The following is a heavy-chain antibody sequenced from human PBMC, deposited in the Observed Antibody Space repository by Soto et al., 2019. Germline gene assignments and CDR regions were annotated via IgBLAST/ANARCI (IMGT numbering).Heavy chain of an antibody. J-gene: IGHJ4*02. CDR3: VRDAPIGSTLSGYEAIDS. Sequence: QVQLVQSGTEVKKPGSSVKVSCKASGGTFSTSTFTWVRQAPGQGLEWMGRIVTMFDIALYAQKFQGRVSITADRSTRTVYMELSSLKFEDTAIFYCVRDAPIGSTLSGYEAIDSWGQGTLLIVSS. D-gene: IGHD5-12*01. CDR1: GGTFSTST. V-gene: IGHV1-69*02. CDR2: IVTMFDIA.